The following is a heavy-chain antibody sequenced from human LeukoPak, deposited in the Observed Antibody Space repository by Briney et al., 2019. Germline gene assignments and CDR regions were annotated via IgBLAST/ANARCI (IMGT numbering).Heavy chain of an antibody. V-gene: IGHV3-23*01. D-gene: IGHD2-15*01. J-gene: IGHJ4*02. CDR1: GFTFSSYA. Sequence: GGSLRLSCAASGFTFSSYAMSWVRQAPGKGLEWVSAISGSGGSTHYADSVKGRFTISRDNSKNTLYLQMNSLRAEDTAVYYCAKIRGSRQYAHFDYWGQGTLVTVSS. CDR3: AKIRGSRQYAHFDY. CDR2: ISGSGGST.